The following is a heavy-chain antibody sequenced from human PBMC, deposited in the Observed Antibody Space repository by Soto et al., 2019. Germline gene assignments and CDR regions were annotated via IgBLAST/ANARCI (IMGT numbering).Heavy chain of an antibody. D-gene: IGHD3-10*01. J-gene: IGHJ5*02. Sequence: QVQLQESGPGLVKPSGTLSLTCAVSGGSINSSNWWTWVRQPPGQGLEWIGEIYDSGRTNYNPSLKSRVTISIVTSKNQFSLKPASVTAADTAVYYSAGYYASGNYYLDWFDPWGQGTLVTVSS. CDR1: GGSINSSNW. CDR3: AGYYASGNYYLDWFDP. V-gene: IGHV4-4*02. CDR2: IYDSGRT.